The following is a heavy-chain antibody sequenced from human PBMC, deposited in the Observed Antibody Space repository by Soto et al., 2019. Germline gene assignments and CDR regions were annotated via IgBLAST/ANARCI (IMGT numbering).Heavy chain of an antibody. J-gene: IGHJ3*02. CDR2: ISGSGGST. CDR3: AKYSTFGGGSDAFDI. D-gene: IGHD3-16*01. Sequence: GGSLRLSCAASGFTFSSYAMSWVRQAPGKGLEWVSAISGSGGSTYYADSVKGRFTISRDNSKNTLYLQMKSLRAEDTAVYYCAKYSTFGGGSDAFDIWGQGTMVTVSS. CDR1: GFTFSSYA. V-gene: IGHV3-23*01.